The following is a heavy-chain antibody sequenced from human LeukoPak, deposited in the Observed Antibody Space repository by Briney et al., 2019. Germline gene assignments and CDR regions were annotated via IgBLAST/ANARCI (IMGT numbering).Heavy chain of an antibody. J-gene: IGHJ6*03. Sequence: GGSLRLSCAASGFTFSSYWMSWVRQAPGKGLEWAANIKQDGSEKYYVDSVKGRFTISRDNAKNSLYLQMNSLRAEDTAVYYCARGDQLRSDYYYYYMDAWGKGTTVTVSS. CDR2: IKQDGSEK. CDR1: GFTFSSYW. D-gene: IGHD2-2*01. CDR3: ARGDQLRSDYYYYYMDA. V-gene: IGHV3-7*01.